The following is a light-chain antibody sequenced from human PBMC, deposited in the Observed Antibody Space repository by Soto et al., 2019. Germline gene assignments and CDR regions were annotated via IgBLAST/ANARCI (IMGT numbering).Light chain of an antibody. Sequence: IVLTQSPGTLSLSPGERATLSFRARQSVSSSYLAWYQQKPGQAPRLLIYGASSRATGIPDRFSGSGSGTDFTLTISRLEPEDFAVYYCQQYGSSPYTFGQGTKLEIK. CDR3: QQYGSSPYT. CDR1: QSVSSSY. J-gene: IGKJ2*01. V-gene: IGKV3-20*01. CDR2: GAS.